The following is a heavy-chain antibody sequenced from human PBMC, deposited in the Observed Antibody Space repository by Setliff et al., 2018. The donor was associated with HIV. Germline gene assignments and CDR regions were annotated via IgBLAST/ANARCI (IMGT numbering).Heavy chain of an antibody. CDR3: AKLVVGFSGSSAYMDV. J-gene: IGHJ6*03. Sequence: GGSLRLSCAASGFTFDDYGMSWVRQAPGKGLEWVSGINWNGDNTDYVDSVKGRFTISRDNAKNSLYLQMNSLRAEDTAFYYCAKLVVGFSGSSAYMDVWGKGATVTVSS. V-gene: IGHV3-20*04. CDR2: INWNGDNT. CDR1: GFTFDDYG. D-gene: IGHD1-26*01.